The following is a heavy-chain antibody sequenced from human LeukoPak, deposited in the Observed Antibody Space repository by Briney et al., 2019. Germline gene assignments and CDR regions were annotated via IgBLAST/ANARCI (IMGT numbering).Heavy chain of an antibody. D-gene: IGHD6-19*01. CDR3: ARAGSSGSYYMYYGMDV. Sequence: GGSLRLSCAASGFTFSSYAMSWVRQAPGKGLEWVAVMPQDGSNEHYADSVKGRFTISRDMSKNTVFLLMNSLRGEDTAVYYCARAGSSGSYYMYYGMDVWAKGPRSSSP. V-gene: IGHV3-30*04. CDR1: GFTFSSYA. J-gene: IGHJ6*02. CDR2: MPQDGSNE.